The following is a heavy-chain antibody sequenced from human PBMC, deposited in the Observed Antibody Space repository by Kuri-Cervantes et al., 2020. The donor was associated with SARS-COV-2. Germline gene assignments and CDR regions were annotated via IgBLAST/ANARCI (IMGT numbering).Heavy chain of an antibody. CDR2: ISGSGGST. D-gene: IGHD6-19*01. J-gene: IGHJ4*02. Sequence: GESLKISCAASGFTFSSYAMSWVRQAPGKGLEWVSTISGSGGSTYYADSVKGRFTISRDNSKNTLYLQMNSLRAEDTAVYYCAKASPTSYSSGWYAHCWGQGTLVTVSS. V-gene: IGHV3-23*01. CDR1: GFTFSSYA. CDR3: AKASPTSYSSGWYAHC.